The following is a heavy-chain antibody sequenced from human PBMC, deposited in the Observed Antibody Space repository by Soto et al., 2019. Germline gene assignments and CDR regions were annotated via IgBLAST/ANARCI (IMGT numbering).Heavy chain of an antibody. D-gene: IGHD5-18*01. Sequence: TSETLSLTCSVSGGFINSGGHYWSWIRQHPGKGLEWIGHIYKTGSNDFNTSLKDRLTISIDTSKNQFSLGLRSVTDAATDVYYCARDRIQFSVDVWGQGTTVTVSS. CDR3: ARDRIQFSVDV. CDR1: GGFINSGGHY. CDR2: IYKTGSN. J-gene: IGHJ6*02. V-gene: IGHV4-31*03.